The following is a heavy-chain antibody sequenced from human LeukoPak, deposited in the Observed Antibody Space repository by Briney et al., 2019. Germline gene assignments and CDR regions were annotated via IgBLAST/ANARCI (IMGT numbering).Heavy chain of an antibody. V-gene: IGHV4-39*02. CDR1: GGSIRSNSYY. CDR3: AREAQLGGYCSGGSCYSSAFDI. D-gene: IGHD2-15*01. Sequence: SETLSLTCTVSGGSIRSNSYYWGWIRQPPGKGLEWIGSIYYSGSTYYNPSLKSRVTIFVDTSKNQFSLKLSSVTAADTAVYYCAREAQLGGYCSGGSCYSSAFDIWGQGTMVTVSS. J-gene: IGHJ3*02. CDR2: IYYSGST.